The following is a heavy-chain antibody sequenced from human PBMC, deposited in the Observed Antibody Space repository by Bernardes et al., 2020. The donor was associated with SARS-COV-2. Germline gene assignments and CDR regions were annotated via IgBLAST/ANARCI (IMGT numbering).Heavy chain of an antibody. CDR3: ARDRRLVINYHGTYYFDV. Sequence: ASVKVSCTASGYTFSSYGITWVRQAPGQGLEWVGWISAYNGDTDSAQKFQGRLTMTTDRSTSTAYMELRDLRSDDTAMYYCARDRRLVINYHGTYYFDVWGQGVLVTAPS. CDR1: GYTFSSYG. V-gene: IGHV1-18*04. J-gene: IGHJ4*02. CDR2: ISAYNGDT. D-gene: IGHD3-10*01.